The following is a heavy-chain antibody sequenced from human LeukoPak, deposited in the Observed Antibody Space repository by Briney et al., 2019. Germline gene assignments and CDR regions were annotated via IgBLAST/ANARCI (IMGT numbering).Heavy chain of an antibody. CDR3: AKVGRGDDYVWGSYQAY. D-gene: IGHD3-16*02. V-gene: IGHV3-23*01. CDR2: ITGGGYDT. CDR1: GFTFNTFA. J-gene: IGHJ4*02. Sequence: GGSLRLSCAASGFTFNTFAVNWVRQAPGMGLEWVSGITGGGYDTFYSDSVKGRFTISRDNSNNMVYLQMTSLRVEDTAVYYCAKVGRGDDYVWGSYQAYWGQGTLVTVSS.